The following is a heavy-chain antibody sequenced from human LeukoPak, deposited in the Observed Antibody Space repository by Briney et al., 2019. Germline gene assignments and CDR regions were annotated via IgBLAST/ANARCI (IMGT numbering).Heavy chain of an antibody. CDR1: GGSISSYY. J-gene: IGHJ4*02. Sequence: SETLSLTCTVSGGSISSYYWSWIRQPPGKGLEWIGYIYYSGSTNYNPSLKSRVTISVDTSKNQFSLKLSSVTAADTAVYYCTRVSGYDWESFYDYWGQGTLVTVSS. V-gene: IGHV4-59*01. CDR3: TRVSGYDWESFYDY. D-gene: IGHD5-12*01. CDR2: IYYSGST.